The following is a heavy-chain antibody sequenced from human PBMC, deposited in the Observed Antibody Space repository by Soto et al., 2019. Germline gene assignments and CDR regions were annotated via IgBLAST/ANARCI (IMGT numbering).Heavy chain of an antibody. V-gene: IGHV3-30*19. D-gene: IGHD3-16*01. CDR1: GFTFRSYV. Sequence: QVQLVESGGGVVQPGASLRLSCVGSGFTFRSYVIHWVRQAPGKGLEWVALTSYDGSNKYYDDSVKGRFTISRDNSRNTVDLHMDSRRLEDTALYYCARWGTTGGLDVWGQGTLVSVSS. CDR2: TSYDGSNK. J-gene: IGHJ4*02. CDR3: ARWGTTGGLDV.